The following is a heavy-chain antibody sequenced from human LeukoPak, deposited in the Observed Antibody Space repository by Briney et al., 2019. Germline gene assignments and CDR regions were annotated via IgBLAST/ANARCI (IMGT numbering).Heavy chain of an antibody. J-gene: IGHJ5*02. CDR3: ARGLSYDFVWGSYTGFDP. D-gene: IGHD3-16*01. Sequence: SETLSLTCAVYGGSFSGYYWSWIRQPPGKGLEWIGEINRSGSTNYNPSLKSRVTISVDTSKNQFSLKLSSVTAADTAVYCCARGLSYDFVWGSYTGFDPWGQGTLVTVSS. V-gene: IGHV4-34*01. CDR2: INRSGST. CDR1: GGSFSGYY.